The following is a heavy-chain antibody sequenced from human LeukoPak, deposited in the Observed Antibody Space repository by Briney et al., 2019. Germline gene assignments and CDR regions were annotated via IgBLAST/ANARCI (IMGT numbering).Heavy chain of an antibody. CDR1: GGSISSYY. CDR3: ARGSSGWYLQH. V-gene: IGHV4-59*01. Sequence: KSSETLSLTCTVSGGSISSYYWSWLRQPPGKGLEWIGYIYYRGSTNYNPSLKSRVTISVDTSKNQFSLKVTSVTAADTAAYYCARGSSGWYLQHWGQGTLVTVSS. D-gene: IGHD6-19*01. J-gene: IGHJ1*01. CDR2: IYYRGST.